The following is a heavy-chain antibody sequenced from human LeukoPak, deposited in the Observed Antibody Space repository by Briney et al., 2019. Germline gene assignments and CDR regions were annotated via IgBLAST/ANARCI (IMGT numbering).Heavy chain of an antibody. J-gene: IGHJ5*02. V-gene: IGHV4-59*12. CDR1: GGSISSYY. D-gene: IGHD2-15*01. CDR2: IYYSGST. Sequence: SETLSLTCTVSGGSISSYYWSWIRQPPGKGLEWIGYIYYSGSTNYNPSLKSRVTISVDTSKNQFSLKLSSVTAADTAVYYCARGPSAATPYNWFDPWGQGTLVTVSS. CDR3: ARGPSAATPYNWFDP.